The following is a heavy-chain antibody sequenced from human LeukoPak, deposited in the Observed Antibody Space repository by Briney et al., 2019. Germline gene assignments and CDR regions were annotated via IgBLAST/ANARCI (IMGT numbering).Heavy chain of an antibody. CDR3: ARYEVAYSSYYFDY. V-gene: IGHV4-34*01. Sequence: RASETLSLTCAVYGGSFSGYYWSWIRQPPGKGLEWIGEINHSGSTNYNPSLKSRVTISVDTSKNQFSLKLSSVTAADTAVYYCARYEVAYSSYYFDYWGQGTLVTVSS. CDR1: GGSFSGYY. J-gene: IGHJ4*02. CDR2: INHSGST. D-gene: IGHD6-19*01.